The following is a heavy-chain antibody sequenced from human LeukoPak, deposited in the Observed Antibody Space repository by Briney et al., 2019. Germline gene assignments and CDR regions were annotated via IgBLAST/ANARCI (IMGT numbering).Heavy chain of an antibody. CDR2: IYYSGST. D-gene: IGHD2-2*01. V-gene: IGHV4-39*01. CDR1: GGSISTTSYY. Sequence: PSETLSLICTVSGGSISTTSYYWGWIRQPPGKGLEWIGSIYYSGSTYYNPSLKSRVTISVDTSKNQFSLRVTSVTAADTATYYCARRGITYSSSFFAYWGQGTLVTVSS. J-gene: IGHJ4*02. CDR3: ARRGITYSSSFFAY.